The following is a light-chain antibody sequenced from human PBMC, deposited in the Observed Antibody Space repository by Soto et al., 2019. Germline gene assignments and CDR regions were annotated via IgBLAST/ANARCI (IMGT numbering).Light chain of an antibody. J-gene: IGLJ2*01. Sequence: QSVLTQPPSASGTPGQRVIISCSGSTSNIGSNTVNWYQQLPATAPKLLIYRDNQRPSGVPDRISGSKSGTSASLAISGLQSEDEAEFYCAAWDDNLNGVVFGGGTKLTVL. CDR3: AAWDDNLNGVV. CDR1: TSNIGSNT. CDR2: RDN. V-gene: IGLV1-44*01.